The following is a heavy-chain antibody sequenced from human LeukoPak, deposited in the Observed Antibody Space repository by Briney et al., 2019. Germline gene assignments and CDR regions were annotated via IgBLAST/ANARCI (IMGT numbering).Heavy chain of an antibody. V-gene: IGHV4-34*01. Sequence: SETLSLTCAVYGGSFGGYYWTWIRQTPGKGPEWIGEINHSGSINYNPSLKRRVFMSVDTAKNQFSLKLNSVCAADTAVYYCARTGRRGDFWSGYYLTYFDYWGQGTLVTVSS. CDR1: GGSFGGYY. J-gene: IGHJ4*02. CDR3: ARTGRRGDFWSGYYLTYFDY. CDR2: INHSGSI. D-gene: IGHD3-3*01.